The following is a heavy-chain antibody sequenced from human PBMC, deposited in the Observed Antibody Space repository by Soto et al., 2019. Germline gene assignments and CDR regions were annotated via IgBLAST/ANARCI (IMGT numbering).Heavy chain of an antibody. Sequence: SVKVSCKASGGTFSSYTISWVRQAPGQGLEWMGRIIPILGIANYAQKFQGRVTITADKSTSTAYMEVSSLRSEDTAVYYCARDGLYGDYGHYWGQGTLVTVSS. D-gene: IGHD4-17*01. J-gene: IGHJ4*02. CDR2: IIPILGIA. CDR3: ARDGLYGDYGHY. CDR1: GGTFSSYT. V-gene: IGHV1-69*04.